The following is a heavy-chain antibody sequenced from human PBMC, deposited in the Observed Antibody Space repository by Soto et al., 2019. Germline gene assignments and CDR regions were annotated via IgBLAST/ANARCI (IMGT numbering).Heavy chain of an antibody. CDR3: ARALTGSYDY. D-gene: IGHD1-26*01. CDR1: GDSVSSKSAA. CDR2: TYYRSKWST. V-gene: IGHV6-1*01. Sequence: SQTLSLTCAISGDSVSSKSAAWNWIRQSPSRGLEWLGRTYYRSKWSTDYALSLKGRITVNPDTSKNQFSLHLNSVTPEDTAVYYCARALTGSYDYWGQGTLVTVSS. J-gene: IGHJ4*02.